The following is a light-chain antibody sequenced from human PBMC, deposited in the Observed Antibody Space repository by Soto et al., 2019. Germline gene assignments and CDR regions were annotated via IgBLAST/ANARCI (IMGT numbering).Light chain of an antibody. V-gene: IGLV1-44*01. J-gene: IGLJ2*01. CDR1: SSNIGTNT. CDR2: SND. CDR3: ATWDDSLNGVV. Sequence: QSVLTQPPSASGTPGQRVSISCSGGSSNIGTNTVNWYQHLPGMAPKLLIFSNDERPSGVPDRFSGSKSGTSASLAISGLQSDDEADYYCATWDDSLNGVVFGGGTKLTVL.